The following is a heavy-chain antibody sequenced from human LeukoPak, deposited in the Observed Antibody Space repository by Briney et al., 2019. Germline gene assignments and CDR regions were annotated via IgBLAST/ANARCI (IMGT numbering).Heavy chain of an antibody. CDR2: INPNSGGT. V-gene: IGHV1-2*02. D-gene: IGHD4-17*01. J-gene: IGHJ5*02. CDR1: GYTFTGYY. Sequence: EASVKVSCKASGYTFTGYYMHWVRQAPGQGLEWMGWINPNSGGTNYAQKFQGRVTMTRDTSISTAYMELSRPRSDDTAVYYCARDDYGGKFWFDPWGQGTLVTVSS. CDR3: ARDDYGGKFWFDP.